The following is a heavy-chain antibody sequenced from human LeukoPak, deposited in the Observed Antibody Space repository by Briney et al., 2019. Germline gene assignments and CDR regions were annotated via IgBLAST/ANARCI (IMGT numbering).Heavy chain of an antibody. CDR2: ISSSSSTI. CDR3: ARDGHYGSGSYYNGFTFYYGMDV. J-gene: IGHJ6*02. D-gene: IGHD3-10*01. Sequence: GGSLRLSCAASGFTFSSYSMNWVRQAPGKGLEWVSYISSSSSTIYYADSVKGRFTISRDNAKNSLYLQMNSLRDEDTAVYYCARDGHYGSGSYYNGFTFYYGMDVWGQGTTVTVSS. V-gene: IGHV3-48*02. CDR1: GFTFSSYS.